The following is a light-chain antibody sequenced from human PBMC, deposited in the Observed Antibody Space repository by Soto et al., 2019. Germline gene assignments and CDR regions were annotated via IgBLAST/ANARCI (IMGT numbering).Light chain of an antibody. J-gene: IGLJ3*02. CDR3: SSFTNTNTGV. CDR1: SSDVGGYNY. CDR2: EVS. Sequence: QSALTQPASVSGSPGQSITISCTGTSSDVGGYNYVSWYQQHPGKAPKLMIYEVSNRPSGVSNRFSGSKSGNTASLTISGLQAEDEPDYSCSSFTNTNTGVFGGGTKLTVL. V-gene: IGLV2-14*01.